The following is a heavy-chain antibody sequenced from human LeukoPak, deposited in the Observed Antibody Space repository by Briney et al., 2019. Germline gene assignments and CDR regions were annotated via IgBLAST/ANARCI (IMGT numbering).Heavy chain of an antibody. CDR3: ARGRASANFDY. Sequence: KSSETLSLTGTVSGCSGSGGSYYWRWIRQPPGKGVEWIAYIYSSGSTNYNPSLKSRVTISADTSKNQFSLKLSSVTAADTAVYYCARGRASANFDYWGQGTLVTVSS. J-gene: IGHJ4*02. CDR2: IYSSGST. D-gene: IGHD5-12*01. V-gene: IGHV4-61*01. CDR1: GCSGSGGSYY.